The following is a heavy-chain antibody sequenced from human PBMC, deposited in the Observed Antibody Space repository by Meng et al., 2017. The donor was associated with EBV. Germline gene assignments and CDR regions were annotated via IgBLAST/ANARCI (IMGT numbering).Heavy chain of an antibody. V-gene: IGHV1-69*01. CDR3: ASESGRGYTPDY. CDR2: FLPRLGAP. CDR1: GGPFSYYA. D-gene: IGHD3-10*01. Sequence: QVQWVQSAAEVKKPWSSVKVSCKTSGGPFSYYAISWVRQAPGKGLEGLGGFLPRLGAPNYAQKFHGRVKITADESTSTHYMDLSSLRSEDTAIYYCASESGRGYTPDYWGQGTLVTVSS. J-gene: IGHJ4*02.